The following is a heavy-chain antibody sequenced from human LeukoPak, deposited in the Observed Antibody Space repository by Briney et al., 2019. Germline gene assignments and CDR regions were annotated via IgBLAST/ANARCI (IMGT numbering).Heavy chain of an antibody. CDR2: ISYDGSNK. V-gene: IGHV3-30*04. D-gene: IGHD3/OR15-3a*01. Sequence: PGGSLRLSCAASGFTFSSYAMHWVRQAPGKGLEWVAVISYDGSNKYYADSVKGRFTISRDNSKNTLYLQMNSLRAEDTAVYYCVRDMILEAAPDYWGQGTMVTVSS. CDR1: GFTFSSYA. CDR3: VRDMILEAAPDY. J-gene: IGHJ4*02.